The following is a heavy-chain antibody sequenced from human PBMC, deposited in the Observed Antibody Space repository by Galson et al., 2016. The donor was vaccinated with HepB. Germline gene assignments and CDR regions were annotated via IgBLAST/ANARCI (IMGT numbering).Heavy chain of an antibody. CDR3: ASDHGRSGLLN. CDR1: GFTDY. V-gene: IGHV3-53*01. D-gene: IGHD6-19*01. Sequence: SLRLSCEASGFTDYMSWVRQAPGKRLEWVSIIYIGGETYYAASVTGRFTNSRDNSKHTLYLQMNSLRAEDTAVNFCASDHGRSGLLNWGQGTLVTVSS. CDR2: IYIGGET. J-gene: IGHJ1*01.